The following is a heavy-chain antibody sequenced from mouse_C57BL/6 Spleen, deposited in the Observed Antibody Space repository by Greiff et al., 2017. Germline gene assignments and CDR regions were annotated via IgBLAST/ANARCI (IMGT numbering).Heavy chain of an antibody. V-gene: IGHV1-69*01. CDR1: GYTFTSYW. CDR2: IDPSDSYT. CDR3: ARRGNPYYFDY. D-gene: IGHD2-1*01. Sequence: VKLQQPGAELVMPGASVKLSCKASGYTFTSYWMHWVKQRPGQGLEWIGEIDPSDSYTNYNQKFKGKSTLTVDKSSSTAYMQLSSLTSEDSAVYHCARRGNPYYFDYWGQGTTLTVSS. J-gene: IGHJ2*01.